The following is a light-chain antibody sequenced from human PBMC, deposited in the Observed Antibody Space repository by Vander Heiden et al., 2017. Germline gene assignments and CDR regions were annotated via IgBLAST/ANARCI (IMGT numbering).Light chain of an antibody. CDR1: QDISNY. V-gene: IGKV1-33*01. CDR3: QQEDNLHLT. CDR2: DAS. J-gene: IGKJ4*01. Sequence: DIQMTQSPSSLSASVGDQVTITCQARQDISNYLNWYQQKPGKAPKLLIYDASNLETGVPSRFSGSGSGTDFTFTISILQPEDIATYYCQQEDNLHLTFGGWTKVEIK.